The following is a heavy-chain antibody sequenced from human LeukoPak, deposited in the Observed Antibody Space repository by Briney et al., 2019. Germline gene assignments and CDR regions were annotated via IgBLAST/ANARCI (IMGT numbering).Heavy chain of an antibody. CDR1: GFTFSSYA. J-gene: IGHJ4*02. CDR3: AREGYDSSGYYYGLDY. CDR2: ISYDGSNK. V-gene: IGHV3-30-3*01. D-gene: IGHD3-22*01. Sequence: GRSLRHSCAASGFTFSSYAMHWVRQAPGKGLEWVAVISYDGSNKYYADSVKGRFTISRDNSKNTLYLQMNSLRAEDTAVYYCAREGYDSSGYYYGLDYWGQGTLVTVSS.